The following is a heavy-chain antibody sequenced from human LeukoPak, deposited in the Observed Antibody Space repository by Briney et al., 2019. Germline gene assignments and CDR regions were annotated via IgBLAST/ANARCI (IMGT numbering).Heavy chain of an antibody. D-gene: IGHD5-12*01. Sequence: HSGGSLRLSCAASGFTFSNYWMHWVRQAPGKGLVWVSRINSDGSSTTYADSEKGRFTISRDNAKNTLYLQMDSLRAEDTAIYYCAKIPSATESFDYWGQGTLVTVSS. J-gene: IGHJ4*02. CDR1: GFTFSNYW. V-gene: IGHV3-74*01. CDR2: INSDGSST. CDR3: AKIPSATESFDY.